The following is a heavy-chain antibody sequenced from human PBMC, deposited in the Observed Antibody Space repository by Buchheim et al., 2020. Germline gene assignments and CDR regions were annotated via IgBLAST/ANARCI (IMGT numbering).Heavy chain of an antibody. CDR2: ISYSGRT. D-gene: IGHD3-9*01. J-gene: IGHJ4*02. Sequence: QVQLQESGPGLVKPSGTLSLTCAVSGGSISSANWWYWVRQPPGKGLEWIGEISYSGRTIYNPSLKSRVTISRDASKNHFSLKLTVVTAAEPTVYYCACATGSWKVDYWGQGTL. CDR1: GGSISSANW. CDR3: ACATGSWKVDY. V-gene: IGHV4-4*02.